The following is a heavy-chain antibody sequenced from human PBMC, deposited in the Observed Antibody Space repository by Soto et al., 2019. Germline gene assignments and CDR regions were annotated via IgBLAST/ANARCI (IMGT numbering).Heavy chain of an antibody. V-gene: IGHV3-9*01. CDR3: AKETGVVVASAILCAFDI. D-gene: IGHD2-21*01. Sequence: EVQLVESGGGLVQPGRSLRLSCAASGFTFDDYAMHWVRQAPGKGLEWVSGISWNSGSIGYADSVKGRFTISRDNAKNSLYLQMNSLRAEDTALYYCAKETGVVVASAILCAFDIWGQGTMVTVSS. CDR1: GFTFDDYA. J-gene: IGHJ3*02. CDR2: ISWNSGSI.